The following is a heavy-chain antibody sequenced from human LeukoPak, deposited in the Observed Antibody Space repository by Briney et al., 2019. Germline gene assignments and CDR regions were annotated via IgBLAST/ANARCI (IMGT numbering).Heavy chain of an antibody. CDR1: GYTFTGYY. CDR2: INPNSVGT. Sequence: ASVKVSRKASGYTFTGYYMHWVRPAPGQGLEWMGWINPNSVGTNYAQKFQGRVTLTRDTSISTAYMELSRLRSDDTAVYYCARVKVGATPRDAFDIWGQGTMVTVSS. CDR3: ARVKVGATPRDAFDI. D-gene: IGHD1-26*01. J-gene: IGHJ3*02. V-gene: IGHV1-2*02.